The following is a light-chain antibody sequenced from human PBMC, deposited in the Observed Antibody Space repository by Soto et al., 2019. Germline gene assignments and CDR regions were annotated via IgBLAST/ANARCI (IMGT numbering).Light chain of an antibody. CDR1: QSVSSN. Sequence: EIVMTQSPATLSVSPGERATLSCRASQSVSSNLAWYQQKPGQAPWLLIYGASTRATGIPARFSGSGSGTEFTLTISSLQSEDFAVYYCQQYNNWPWAVGQGTKVESK. V-gene: IGKV3-15*01. CDR3: QQYNNWPWA. CDR2: GAS. J-gene: IGKJ1*01.